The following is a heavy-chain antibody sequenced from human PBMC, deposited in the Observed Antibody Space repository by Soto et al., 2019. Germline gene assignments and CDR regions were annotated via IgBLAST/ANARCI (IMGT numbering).Heavy chain of an antibody. J-gene: IGHJ6*02. CDR3: ARDLACGGDCYKYYYYGMDV. CDR2: INPNSGGT. Sequence: ASVKVSCKASGYTFTGYYMHWARQAPGQGLEWMGWINPNSGGTNYAQKFQGRVTMTRDTSISTAYMELSRLRSDDTAVYYCARDLACGGDCYKYYYYGMDVWGQGTTVTVSS. V-gene: IGHV1-2*02. D-gene: IGHD2-21*02. CDR1: GYTFTGYY.